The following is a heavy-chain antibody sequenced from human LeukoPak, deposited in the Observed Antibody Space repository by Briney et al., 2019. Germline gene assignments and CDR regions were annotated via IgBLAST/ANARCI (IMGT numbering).Heavy chain of an antibody. CDR3: ARDIYGSGPPVGDTIDY. Sequence: PGGSLRLSCAASGFTFSSYSMNWVRQAPGKGLEWVSSISSSSSYIYYADSVKGRFTISRDNAKNSLYLQVNSLRAEDTAVYYCARDIYGSGPPVGDTIDYWGQGTLVTVSS. CDR2: ISSSSSYI. J-gene: IGHJ4*02. V-gene: IGHV3-21*01. D-gene: IGHD3-10*01. CDR1: GFTFSSYS.